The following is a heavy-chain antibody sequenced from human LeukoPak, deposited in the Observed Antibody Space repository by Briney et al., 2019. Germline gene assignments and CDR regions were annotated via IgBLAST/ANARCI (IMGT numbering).Heavy chain of an antibody. CDR3: ARAAPFDY. CDR2: IKPDGSDK. Sequence: GGSLRLSCEASGFTFSTYWMSWVRQAPGKGPECVANIKPDGSDKYYVDSMKGRFTISRDNAKNSLYLQMNSLRAEDTAVYYCARAAPFDYWGQGTLVTVSS. V-gene: IGHV3-7*01. CDR1: GFTFSTYW. J-gene: IGHJ4*02.